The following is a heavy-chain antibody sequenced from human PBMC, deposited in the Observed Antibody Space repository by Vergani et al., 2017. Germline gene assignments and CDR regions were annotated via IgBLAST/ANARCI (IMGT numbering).Heavy chain of an antibody. J-gene: IGHJ4*02. D-gene: IGHD2-2*01. CDR1: GGSISSGSYY. Sequence: QVQLQESGPGLVKPSQTLSLTCTVSGGSISSGSYYWSGIRQPAGKGLEWIGRIYTSGSTNYNPSLKSRVTISVDTSKNQFTLKLSSVTAADTAGYYCAGGGAAIPYWGQGTLVTVSS. CDR3: AGGGAAIPY. CDR2: IYTSGST. V-gene: IGHV4-61*02.